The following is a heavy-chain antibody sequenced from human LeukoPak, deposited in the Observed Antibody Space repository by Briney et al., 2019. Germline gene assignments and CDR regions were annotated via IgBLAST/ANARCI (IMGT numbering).Heavy chain of an antibody. CDR1: GFTFSSYS. J-gene: IGHJ6*02. D-gene: IGHD4-11*01. CDR3: ARDMTVTTFSGPNYYYYGMDV. V-gene: IGHV3-21*01. CDR2: ISSSSSYI. Sequence: GGSLRLSCAASGFTFSSYSMNWVRQAPGKGLEWVLSISSSSSYIYYADSVKGRFTISRDNAKNSLYLQMNSLRAEDTAVYYCARDMTVTTFSGPNYYYYGMDVWGQGTTVTVSS.